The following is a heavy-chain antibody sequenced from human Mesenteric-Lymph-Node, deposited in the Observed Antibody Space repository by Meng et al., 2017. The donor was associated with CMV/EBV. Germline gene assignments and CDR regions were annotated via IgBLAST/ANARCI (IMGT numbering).Heavy chain of an antibody. CDR1: GFTFSSYA. CDR2: ISSNGGST. Sequence: GESLKISCAASGFTFSSYAMHWVRQAPGKGLEYVSAISSNGGSTYYADSVRGRFTISRDNATNSLYLQMNSLRPEDTAFYYCAKDSSYYTYNGWFDPWGQGTLVTVSS. V-gene: IGHV3-64*02. D-gene: IGHD1-26*01. CDR3: AKDSSYYTYNGWFDP. J-gene: IGHJ5*02.